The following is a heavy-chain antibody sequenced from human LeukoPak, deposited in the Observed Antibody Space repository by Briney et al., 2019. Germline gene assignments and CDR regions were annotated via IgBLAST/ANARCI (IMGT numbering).Heavy chain of an antibody. CDR1: GFSFSDHE. V-gene: IGHV3-48*03. D-gene: IGHD3-9*01. J-gene: IGHJ4*02. CDR3: ARAPLTIITRAYFDY. CDR2: ISPSGTII. Sequence: AGGSLRLSCAASGFSFSDHEMNWVRQAPGKGLEWISYISPSGTIIYYADSVKGRFTISRDNANNSLYLQMSSLRAEDTAIYYCARAPLTIITRAYFDYWGQGTLVTVSS.